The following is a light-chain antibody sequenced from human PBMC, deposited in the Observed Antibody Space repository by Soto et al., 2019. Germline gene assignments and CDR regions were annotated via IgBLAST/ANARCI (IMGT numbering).Light chain of an antibody. CDR3: QQYYSPPYT. Sequence: DIVMTQSPDSLAVSLGERATINCKSSQSVLYSSNNKNYLAWYQQKPGQPPKLLIYWASTREHGVPDRCSGSGSGTDFTLTISSLQAEDVAVYYCQQYYSPPYTFGQGTKLEIK. CDR1: QSVLYSSNNKNY. J-gene: IGKJ2*01. CDR2: WAS. V-gene: IGKV4-1*01.